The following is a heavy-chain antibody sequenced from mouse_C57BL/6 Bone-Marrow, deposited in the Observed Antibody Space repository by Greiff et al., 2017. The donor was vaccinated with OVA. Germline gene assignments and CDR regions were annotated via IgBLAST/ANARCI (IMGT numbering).Heavy chain of an antibody. Sequence: EVKVEESEGGLVQPGSSMKLSCTASGFTFSDYYMAWVRQVPEKGLEWVANINYDGSSTYYLDSLKSRFIISRDNAKNILYLQMSSLKSEDTATYYCARDVSGNWYFDVWGTGTTVTVSS. J-gene: IGHJ1*03. CDR1: GFTFSDYY. CDR3: ARDVSGNWYFDV. CDR2: INYDGSST. V-gene: IGHV5-16*01. D-gene: IGHD1-1*01.